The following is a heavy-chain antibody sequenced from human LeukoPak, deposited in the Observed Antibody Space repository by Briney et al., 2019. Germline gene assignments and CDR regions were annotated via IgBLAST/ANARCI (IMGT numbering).Heavy chain of an antibody. D-gene: IGHD3-3*01. CDR1: GAAISTYF. J-gene: IGHJ5*02. CDR2: IYSSGST. CDR3: ARDFWSGSVGSDP. Sequence: SETLSLTCTVSGAAISTYFWSWIRQSPGKGLEWIGYIYSSGSTKYNPSLKSRVTISVDASKNQFALTLRSLTAADTAVYYCARDFWSGSVGSDPWGQGTLVTVSS. V-gene: IGHV4-59*01.